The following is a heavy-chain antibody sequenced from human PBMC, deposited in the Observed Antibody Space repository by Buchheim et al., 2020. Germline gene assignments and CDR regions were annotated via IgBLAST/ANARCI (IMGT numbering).Heavy chain of an antibody. CDR1: GFTFSSYS. D-gene: IGHD3-22*01. V-gene: IGHV3-21*01. CDR3: AGDSSGYHYYYYYGMDV. CDR2: ISSSSSYI. J-gene: IGHJ6*02. Sequence: EVQLVESGGGLVKPGGSLRLSCAASGFTFSSYSMNWVRQAPGKGLEWVSSISSSSSYIYYADSVKGRFTISSDNAKNSLYLQMNSLRAEDTAVYYCAGDSSGYHYYYYYGMDVWGQGTT.